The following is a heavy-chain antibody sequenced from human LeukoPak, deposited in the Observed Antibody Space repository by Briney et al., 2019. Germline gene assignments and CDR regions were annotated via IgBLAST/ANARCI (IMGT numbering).Heavy chain of an antibody. D-gene: IGHD2-15*01. CDR2: IWYDGSNT. Sequence: TGGSLRLSCAASGFTFHNYGMHWVRQAPGKGLEWVALIWYDGSNTYYADSVKGRFTISRENSNNTLYLQMNRLRAEDTAVYYCARDQQRFCSGGTCYLGFEYRGQGILVTVSS. CDR3: ARDQQRFCSGGTCYLGFEY. J-gene: IGHJ4*02. CDR1: GFTFHNYG. V-gene: IGHV3-33*01.